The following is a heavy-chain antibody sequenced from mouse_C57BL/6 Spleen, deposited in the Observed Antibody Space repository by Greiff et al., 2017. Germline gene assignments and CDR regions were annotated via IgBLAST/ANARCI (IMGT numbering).Heavy chain of an antibody. J-gene: IGHJ4*01. CDR1: GFTFSSYG. CDR3: ARQGYYGSSYEGAMDY. V-gene: IGHV5-6*01. Sequence: VQLKESGGDLVKPGGSLKLSCAASGFTFSSYGMSWVRQTPDKRLAWVATISSGGSYTYYPDSVKGRFTISRDNDKNTLYLQMSSLKSEDTAMYYCARQGYYGSSYEGAMDYWGQGTSVTVSS. D-gene: IGHD1-1*01. CDR2: ISSGGSYT.